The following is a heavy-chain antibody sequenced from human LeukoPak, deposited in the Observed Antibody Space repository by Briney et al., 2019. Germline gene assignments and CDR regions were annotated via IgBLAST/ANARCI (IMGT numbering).Heavy chain of an antibody. CDR1: GFTFSSYW. V-gene: IGHV3-7*01. CDR3: ARARGPYSSGQP. Sequence: TGGSLRLSCAASGFTFSSYWMTWVRQAPGKGLEWVASINQDGSEKYYVDSVKGRFTISRDNTKNLVYLQINSLRAEDTAVHYCARARGPYSSGQPWGQGTLVTVSS. CDR2: INQDGSEK. J-gene: IGHJ5*02. D-gene: IGHD6-19*01.